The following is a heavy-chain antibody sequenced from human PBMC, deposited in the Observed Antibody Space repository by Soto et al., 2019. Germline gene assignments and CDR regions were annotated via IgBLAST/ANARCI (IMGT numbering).Heavy chain of an antibody. Sequence: GGSLRLSCAASGFTFSSHWMNWVRQAPGKGLEWVANIKHDGSEEYYVDSVKGRFTISRDSAKNSLYLQMNSLRAEDTAVYYCAGAIAARDYWGQGTLVTVSS. CDR1: GFTFSSHW. J-gene: IGHJ4*02. D-gene: IGHD6-6*01. CDR2: IKHDGSEE. CDR3: AGAIAARDY. V-gene: IGHV3-7*04.